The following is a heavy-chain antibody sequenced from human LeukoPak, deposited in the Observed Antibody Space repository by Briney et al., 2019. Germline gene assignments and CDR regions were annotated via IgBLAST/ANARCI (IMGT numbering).Heavy chain of an antibody. CDR1: GYTFTSYY. Sequence: ASVKVSCKASGYTFTSYYMHWVRQAPGQGLEWMGWISAYNGNTNYAQKLQGRVTMTTDTSTSTAYMELRSLRSDDTAVYYCARSNWATVVKLYQTDFDYWGQGTLVTVSS. V-gene: IGHV1-18*04. CDR3: ARSNWATVVKLYQTDFDY. CDR2: ISAYNGNT. J-gene: IGHJ4*02. D-gene: IGHD4-23*01.